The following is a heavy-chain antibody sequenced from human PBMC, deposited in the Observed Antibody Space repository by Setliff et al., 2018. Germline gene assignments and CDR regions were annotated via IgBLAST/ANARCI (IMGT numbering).Heavy chain of an antibody. J-gene: IGHJ4*02. V-gene: IGHV3-33*06. D-gene: IGHD1-26*01. CDR3: AKGLRSGSTTQPFD. Sequence: PGGSLRLSCVASGFTFKNYGMHWVRQAPGKGLEWVAVIWYDGNNKDHADSVKGRFTISRDNSKNTVYLQMNNLRAEDTAVYYCAKGLRSGSTTQPFDWGQGTLVTVSS. CDR2: IWYDGNNK. CDR1: GFTFKNYG.